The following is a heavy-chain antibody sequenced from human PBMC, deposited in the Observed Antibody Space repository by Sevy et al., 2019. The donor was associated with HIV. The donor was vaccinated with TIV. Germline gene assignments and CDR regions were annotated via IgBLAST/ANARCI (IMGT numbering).Heavy chain of an antibody. CDR3: ARVRYNWNDDAFDI. CDR2: INPNSGGT. J-gene: IGHJ3*02. CDR1: GYTFTGYY. Sequence: ASVKVSCKASGYTFTGYYMHWVRQAPGQGLEWMGWINPNSGGTNYAQKFQGWVTMTRDTSISPAYMELSRLRSDDTAVYYCARVRYNWNDDAFDIWGQGTMVTVSS. D-gene: IGHD1-20*01. V-gene: IGHV1-2*04.